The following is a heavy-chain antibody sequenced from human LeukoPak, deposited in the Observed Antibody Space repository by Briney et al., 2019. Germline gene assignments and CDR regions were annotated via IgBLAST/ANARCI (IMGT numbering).Heavy chain of an antibody. V-gene: IGHV3-21*01. D-gene: IGHD2-2*01. J-gene: IGHJ3*02. CDR3: ARMNCSSTSCPDAFDI. Sequence: GGSLRLSCAASGFTFSSYSMNWVRLAPGKGLEWVSSISSSSSYIYYADSVKGRFTISRDNAKNSLYLQMNSLRAEDTAVYYCARMNCSSTSCPDAFDIWGQGTMVTVSS. CDR1: GFTFSSYS. CDR2: ISSSSSYI.